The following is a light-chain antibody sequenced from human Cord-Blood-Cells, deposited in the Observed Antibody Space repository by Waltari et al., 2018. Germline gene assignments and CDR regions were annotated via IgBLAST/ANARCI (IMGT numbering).Light chain of an antibody. CDR3: SSYTSSSTWV. CDR1: SSDVGGYNY. V-gene: IGLV2-14*03. CDR2: DVS. Sequence: QSALTQPASVSGSPGQSITIPCPGTSSDVGGYNYLSWYQQHPGKAPKLMIYDVSNRPSGVSNRFSGSKSGNTASLTISGLQAEDEADYYCSSYTSSSTWVFGGGTKLTVL. J-gene: IGLJ3*02.